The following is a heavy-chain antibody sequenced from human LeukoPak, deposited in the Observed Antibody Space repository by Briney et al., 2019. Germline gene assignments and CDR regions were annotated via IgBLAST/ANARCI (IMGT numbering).Heavy chain of an antibody. CDR2: IYYSGST. Sequence: SETLSLTCTVSGGSISSYYWSWIRQPPGKGLEWIGYIYYSGSTNYNPSLKSRVTISVDTSKNQFSLKLSSVTAADTAVYYCARDSNPGNYWGQGTLVTVSS. J-gene: IGHJ4*02. V-gene: IGHV4-59*12. CDR3: ARDSNPGNY. CDR1: GGSISSYY.